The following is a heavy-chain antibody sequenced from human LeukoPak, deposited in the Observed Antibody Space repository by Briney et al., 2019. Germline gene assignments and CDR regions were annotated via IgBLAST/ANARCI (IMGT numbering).Heavy chain of an antibody. V-gene: IGHV1-8*03. CDR2: MNPNSGNT. Sequence: EASVKVSCTASGYTFTSYDINWVRQATGQGLEWMGWMNPNSGNTGYAQKFQGRVTITRNTSISTAYMELSSLRSEDTAVYYCARGRGGFWSGYYDDTNYMDVWGKGTTVTVSS. D-gene: IGHD3-3*01. CDR3: ARGRGGFWSGYYDDTNYMDV. J-gene: IGHJ6*03. CDR1: GYTFTSYD.